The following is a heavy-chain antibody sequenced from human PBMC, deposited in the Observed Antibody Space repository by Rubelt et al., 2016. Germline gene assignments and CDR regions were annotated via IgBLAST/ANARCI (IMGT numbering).Heavy chain of an antibody. J-gene: IGHJ4*02. V-gene: IGHV1-46*03. CDR3: ARDLYTYGYFDY. D-gene: IGHD5-18*01. Sequence: QVQLVQSGSELKKPGASVKVSCKASGYTFTSYYIHWLRQAPGQGLEWMGIINPSGGNTNYAQKFQGRVTMTKDTSTSTVYMEMSSLRPEDTAVYYCARDLYTYGYFDYWGQGTLVTVSS. CDR1: GYTFTSYY. CDR2: INPSGGNT.